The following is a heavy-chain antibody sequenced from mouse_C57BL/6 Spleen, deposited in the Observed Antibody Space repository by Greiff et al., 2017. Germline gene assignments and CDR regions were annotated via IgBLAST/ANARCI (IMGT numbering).Heavy chain of an antibody. J-gene: IGHJ1*03. Sequence: EVMLVESGGGLVQPGGSMKLSCAASGFTFSDAWMDWVRQSPEKGLEWVAEIRNKANNHATYYAESVKGRFTISRDDSKSSVYLQMNSVRAEDTGCYYCTGAGAWYFDVWGTGTTVTVSS. CDR1: GFTFSDAW. V-gene: IGHV6-6*01. CDR2: IRNKANNHAT. CDR3: TGAGAWYFDV. D-gene: IGHD3-3*01.